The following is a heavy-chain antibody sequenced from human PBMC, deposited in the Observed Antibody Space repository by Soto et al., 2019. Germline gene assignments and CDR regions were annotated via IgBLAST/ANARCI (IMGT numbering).Heavy chain of an antibody. V-gene: IGHV3-23*01. Sequence: GGSLRLSCAASGFTFSSYAMSWVRQAPGKGLEWVSAISGSGGSTYYADSVKGRFTISRDNSKNTLYLQMNSLRAEDTAVYYCAKDRYYDFWSGSYYYGMDVWGQGTTVTVSS. CDR3: AKDRYYDFWSGSYYYGMDV. CDR1: GFTFSSYA. D-gene: IGHD3-3*01. J-gene: IGHJ6*02. CDR2: ISGSGGST.